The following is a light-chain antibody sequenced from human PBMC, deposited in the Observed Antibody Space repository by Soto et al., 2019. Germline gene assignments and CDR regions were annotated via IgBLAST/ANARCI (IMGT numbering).Light chain of an antibody. CDR1: QSVLYSSNNKNY. J-gene: IGKJ1*01. CDR3: QQYYSTPWA. Sequence: DIVMTQSPDSLAVSLGERATINCKSSQSVLYSSNNKNYLAWYQQKPGQPPKLLIYWASTRESGVPDRFSGSGSGTDFTHTFSSLQAEGVAVYYCQQYYSTPWAFGQGTKVEIK. V-gene: IGKV4-1*01. CDR2: WAS.